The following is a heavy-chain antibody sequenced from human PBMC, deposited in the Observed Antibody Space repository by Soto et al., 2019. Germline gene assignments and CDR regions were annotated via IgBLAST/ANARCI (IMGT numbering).Heavy chain of an antibody. V-gene: IGHV1-2*02. CDR2: IGPETGAT. Sequence: ASVKVSCKASGYTFTGHYIHWVRQAPEQGPEWMGEIGPETGATRYAQKFQGRVTMTRDMSITTVYMELNNLSPDDTAVYYCGRGRSGQIVVFYWGQGTPVTVSA. CDR3: GRGRSGQIVVFY. D-gene: IGHD1-26*01. J-gene: IGHJ4*02. CDR1: GYTFTGHY.